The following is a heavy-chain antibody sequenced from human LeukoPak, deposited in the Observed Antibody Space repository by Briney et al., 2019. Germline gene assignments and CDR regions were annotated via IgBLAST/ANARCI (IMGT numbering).Heavy chain of an antibody. J-gene: IGHJ5*02. Sequence: KPSETLSLTCAVYGGSFSGYYWSWIRQPPGKGLEWIGEINHSGSTNYNPSLKSRVTISVDTSKNQFSLKLNSVTAADTAAYYCARGRYCNSTTCYSGNWFDPWGQGTLVTVSS. CDR2: INHSGST. D-gene: IGHD2-2*02. CDR3: ARGRYCNSTTCYSGNWFDP. V-gene: IGHV4-34*01. CDR1: GGSFSGYY.